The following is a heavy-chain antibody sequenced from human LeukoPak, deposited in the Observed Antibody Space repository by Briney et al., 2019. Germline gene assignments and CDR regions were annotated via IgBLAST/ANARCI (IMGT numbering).Heavy chain of an antibody. CDR1: GFTVSSNY. V-gene: IGHV3-66*01. J-gene: IGHJ6*02. CDR2: IYSGGST. CDR3: ARDGMWFGELLRYYYYGMDV. Sequence: GGSLRLSCGASGFTVSSNYMSWVRQAPGKGLEWVSVIYSGGSTYYAGSVKGRFTISRDNSKNTLYLQMNSLRAEDTAVYYCARDGMWFGELLRYYYYGMDVWGQGTTVTVSS. D-gene: IGHD3-10*01.